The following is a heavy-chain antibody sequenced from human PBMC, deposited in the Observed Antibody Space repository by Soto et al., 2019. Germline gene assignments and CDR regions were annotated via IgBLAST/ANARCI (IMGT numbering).Heavy chain of an antibody. CDR2: INDRGSI. CDR1: GGSFSGYY. Sequence: QVQLQQWGAGPLRPLETLSLTCGVSGGSFSGYYWAWIRQSPGKGLEWIGEINDRGSINYNPSLKSRVSISVDTSKNHYSLHLRSVTAADTAVYYCARESHDMLTGPPWVWYFDLWGRCTLVNVSS. J-gene: IGHJ2*01. D-gene: IGHD3-9*01. V-gene: IGHV4-34*01. CDR3: ARESHDMLTGPPWVWYFDL.